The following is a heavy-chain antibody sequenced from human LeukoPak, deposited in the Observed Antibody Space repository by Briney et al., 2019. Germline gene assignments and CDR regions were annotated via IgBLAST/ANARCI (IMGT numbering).Heavy chain of an antibody. CDR3: AGRDIMILGFDI. Sequence: SETLSLTCTVSGSSVSSSNYYWGWIRQPPGKGLEWIGTIYYSGSTYYNPSLQSRLTISVDTSKNQFSLRLTSVTAADTAVNYCAGRDIMILGFDIWGQGTMVTVSS. CDR2: IYYSGST. CDR1: GSSVSSSNYY. V-gene: IGHV4-39*01. J-gene: IGHJ3*02. D-gene: IGHD3-16*01.